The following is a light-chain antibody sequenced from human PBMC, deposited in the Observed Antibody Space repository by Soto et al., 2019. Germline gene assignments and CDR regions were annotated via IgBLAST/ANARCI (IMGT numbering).Light chain of an antibody. CDR1: SSNIGSNT. CDR3: AAWDDILNGGVV. Sequence: QSVLTQPPSASGTPGQRVTISCSGSSSNIGSNTVNWYQQLPGTAPKLHIYSNNQRPSGVPDRFSGSKSGTSASLAISGLQSEDEADYYCAAWDDILNGGVVFGGGTKLTVL. CDR2: SNN. J-gene: IGLJ2*01. V-gene: IGLV1-44*01.